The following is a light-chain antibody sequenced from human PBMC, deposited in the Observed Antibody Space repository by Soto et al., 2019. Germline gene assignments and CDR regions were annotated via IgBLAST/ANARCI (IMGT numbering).Light chain of an antibody. CDR2: QAS. CDR1: QSISSW. J-gene: IGKJ1*01. CDR3: QQYNSHSET. V-gene: IGKV1-5*03. Sequence: DIQMTQSPSTLSASVGDRVTITCRTSQSISSWLAWYQQKPGKAPKLLIHQASSLASGVPSRFSGGGSGTEFTLTINSLQADDFATYYCQQYNSHSETFGRGTKVDIK.